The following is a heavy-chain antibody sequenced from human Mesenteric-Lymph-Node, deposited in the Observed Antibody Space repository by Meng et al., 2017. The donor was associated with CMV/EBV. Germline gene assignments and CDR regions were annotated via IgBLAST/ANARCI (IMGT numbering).Heavy chain of an antibody. D-gene: IGHD3-10*01. Sequence: AISWDSVASYRVAWNWTRQSLSRAFEGLGMTSYRSKWYSEYALSVKRRMTITPDTSKTQFSLPLNSLTPDYTAVYYSARSSGDFDYWGQGTLVTVSS. CDR3: ARSSGDFDY. V-gene: IGHV6-1*01. CDR2: TSYRSKWYS. J-gene: IGHJ4*02. CDR1: WDSVASYRVA.